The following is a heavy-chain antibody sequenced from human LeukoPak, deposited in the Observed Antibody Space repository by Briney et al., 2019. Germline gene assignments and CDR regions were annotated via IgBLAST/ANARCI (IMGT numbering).Heavy chain of an antibody. D-gene: IGHD4-11*01. J-gene: IGHJ5*02. CDR3: ARDFHRNYWGYNWFDP. CDR1: GFAFSSYS. Sequence: PGGSLRLSCAASGFAFSSYSMNWVRQAPGKGLEWVSYISSSSSTIYYADSVKGRFTISRDNAKNSLYLQMNSLRAEDTAAYYCARDFHRNYWGYNWFDPWGQGTLVTVSS. CDR2: ISSSSSTI. V-gene: IGHV3-48*01.